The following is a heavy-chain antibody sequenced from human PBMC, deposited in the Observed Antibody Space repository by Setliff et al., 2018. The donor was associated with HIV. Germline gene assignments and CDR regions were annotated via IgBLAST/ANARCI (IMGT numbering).Heavy chain of an antibody. D-gene: IGHD6-19*01. Sequence: ASVKVSCKASGYTFTSYDINWVRQATGQGLEWMGWISPYNGHTNYAQKFQGRVTMTRNTSLSTAYMELSSLRSEDTAVYYCARDAQWLAPLPPEEGYYYSGMDVWGQGTPVTVSS. V-gene: IGHV1-8*01. J-gene: IGHJ6*02. CDR3: ARDAQWLAPLPPEEGYYYSGMDV. CDR1: GYTFTSYD. CDR2: ISPYNGHT.